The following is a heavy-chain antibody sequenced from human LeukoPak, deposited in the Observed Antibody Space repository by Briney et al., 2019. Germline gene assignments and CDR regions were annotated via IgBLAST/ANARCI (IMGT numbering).Heavy chain of an antibody. CDR3: ARDFRFGELSFDY. D-gene: IGHD3-10*01. V-gene: IGHV3-66*01. J-gene: IGHJ4*02. Sequence: ARSLTPSCPASASTASRNYISCDSPAARGWMGWVSVNYSGCSTYYADSVKGRFTISRDNSKNTLYLQMNSLRAEGTAVYYCARDFRFGELSFDYWGQGTLVSVSS. CDR1: ASTASRNY. CDR2: NYSGCST.